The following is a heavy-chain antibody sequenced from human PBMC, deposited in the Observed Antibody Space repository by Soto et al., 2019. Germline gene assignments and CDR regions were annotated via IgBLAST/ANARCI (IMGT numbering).Heavy chain of an antibody. CDR1: GFTFSRYS. Sequence: GGSLRLSCAASGFTFSRYSMNWVRQAPGKGLEWVSNISSSSSIIFYADSVKGRFTISRDNAKNSLYLQMNSLRAEDTAVYYCARDWFGSSGWPSPFDHSGRGTLVVVAS. CDR2: ISSSSSII. J-gene: IGHJ4*02. V-gene: IGHV3-48*01. D-gene: IGHD6-19*01. CDR3: ARDWFGSSGWPSPFDH.